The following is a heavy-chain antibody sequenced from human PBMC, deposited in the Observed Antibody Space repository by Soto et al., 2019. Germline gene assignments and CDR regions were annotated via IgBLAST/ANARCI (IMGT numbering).Heavy chain of an antibody. D-gene: IGHD3-10*01. V-gene: IGHV1-18*01. CDR2: ISAYNGNT. CDR1: GYTFTSYG. Sequence: ASVKVSCKASGYTFTSYGISWVRQAPGQGLEWMGWISAYNGNTNYAQKLQGRITMTTDTSTSTAYMELRSLRSDDTAVYYCARNEWFGDRPDYYYMDVWGKGTTVTVSS. CDR3: ARNEWFGDRPDYYYMDV. J-gene: IGHJ6*03.